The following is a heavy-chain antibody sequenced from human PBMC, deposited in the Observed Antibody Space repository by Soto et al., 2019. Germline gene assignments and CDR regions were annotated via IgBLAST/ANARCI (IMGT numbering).Heavy chain of an antibody. CDR3: AKDRGDTVLVAVPCDD. V-gene: IGHV3-23*01. Sequence: DVQLLESGGTLVQPGGSLRLSCVASGFTFSNYAMSWVRQAPGKGLEWVSAIRETGGSKYYADSVRGRFTISRDNSKNTLYLQMNSLRAEDTAVYYCAKDRGDTVLVAVPCDDWGHGTLVTVSS. J-gene: IGHJ4*01. D-gene: IGHD5-18*01. CDR1: GFTFSNYA. CDR2: IRETGGSK.